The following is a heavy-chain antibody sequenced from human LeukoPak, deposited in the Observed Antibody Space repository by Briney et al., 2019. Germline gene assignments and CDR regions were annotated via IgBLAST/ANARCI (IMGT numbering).Heavy chain of an antibody. V-gene: IGHV4-4*07. CDR1: VGSISCYH. CDR2: IYTSGST. J-gene: IGHJ6*03. D-gene: IGHD3-22*01. Sequence: SEALSLTCTVSVGSISCYHWSWIGQPAGKGLEWIGRIYTSGSTNYNPSLKSRVTILLDTSQNQSSLKLRSVTAAETAAYYSARVLSYYHSSGNLGYYYMSVWGKATSVTVSS. CDR3: ARVLSYYHSSGNLGYYYMSV.